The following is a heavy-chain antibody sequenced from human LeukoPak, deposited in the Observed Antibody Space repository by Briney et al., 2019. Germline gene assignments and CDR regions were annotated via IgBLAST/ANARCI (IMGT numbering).Heavy chain of an antibody. CDR2: INPNSGGT. CDR3: ARGGEGGYNFGYYYYIDV. D-gene: IGHD5-24*01. J-gene: IGHJ6*03. V-gene: IGHV1-2*02. Sequence: ASVKVSFKASGYTFTGYYMHWVWQAPGQGLEWMGWINPNSGGTNYAQKFQGRVTMTRDTSISTAYMELSRLRSDDAAVYYCARGGEGGYNFGYYYYIDVWGKGTTVTVSS. CDR1: GYTFTGYY.